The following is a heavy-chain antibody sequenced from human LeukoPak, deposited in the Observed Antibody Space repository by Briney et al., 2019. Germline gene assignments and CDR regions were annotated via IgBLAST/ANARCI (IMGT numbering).Heavy chain of an antibody. V-gene: IGHV4-61*02. CDR3: ARDHSSSWYRGAFDV. D-gene: IGHD6-13*01. CDR1: GGSISSGSYY. J-gene: IGHJ3*01. Sequence: PSETLSLTCTVSGGSISSGSYYWSWIRQPAGKGLEWIGRIYTSGSTNYNPSLKSRVTISVDTSKNQFSLKLSSVTAADTAVYYCARDHSSSWYRGAFDVWGQGTMVTVSS. CDR2: IYTSGST.